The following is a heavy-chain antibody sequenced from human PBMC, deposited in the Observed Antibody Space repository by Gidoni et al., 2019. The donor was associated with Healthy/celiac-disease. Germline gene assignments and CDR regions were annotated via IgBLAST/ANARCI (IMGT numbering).Heavy chain of an antibody. CDR2: ISAYNGNT. D-gene: IGHD3-10*01. Sequence: QVQLVQSGAEVKKPGASVQVSCKAPGYTFTSYGISWVRQAPGQGLEWMGWISAYNGNTNYAQKLQGRVTMTTDTSTSTAYMELRSLRSDDTAVYYCAKNRLGEYYGSGSPYWFDPWGQGTLVTVSS. V-gene: IGHV1-18*04. J-gene: IGHJ5*02. CDR3: AKNRLGEYYGSGSPYWFDP. CDR1: GYTFTSYG.